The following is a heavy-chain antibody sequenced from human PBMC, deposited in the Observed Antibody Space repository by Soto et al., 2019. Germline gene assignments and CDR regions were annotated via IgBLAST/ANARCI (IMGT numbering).Heavy chain of an antibody. CDR1: GFTFSSYS. D-gene: IGHD5-12*01. CDR3: ARWGYSGYDSYYYYGMDV. Sequence: GESLKISCAASGFTFSSYSMNWVRQAPGKGLEWVSSISSSSSYIYYADSVKGRFTISRDNAKNSLYLQMNSLRAEDTAVYYCARWGYSGYDSYYYYGMDVWGQGTTVTVSS. V-gene: IGHV3-21*01. J-gene: IGHJ6*02. CDR2: ISSSSSYI.